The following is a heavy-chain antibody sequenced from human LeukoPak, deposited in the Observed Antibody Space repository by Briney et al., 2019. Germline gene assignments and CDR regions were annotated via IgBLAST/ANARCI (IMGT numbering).Heavy chain of an antibody. V-gene: IGHV3-7*01. CDR3: ARHIDWKFDY. CDR1: GFTFSSYW. J-gene: IGHJ4*02. Sequence: GGSPRLSCAPSGFTFSSYWMTWVRQAPGKGLEWVANIKQDGSEEYYVDSVKGRFTIFKDNAKNSLYLQMNSLRAEDTAVYHCARHIDWKFDYWGQGTLVTVSS. CDR2: IKQDGSEE. D-gene: IGHD1-1*01.